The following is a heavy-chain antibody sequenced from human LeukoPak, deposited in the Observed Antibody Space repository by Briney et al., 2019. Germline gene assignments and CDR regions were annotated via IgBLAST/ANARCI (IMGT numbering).Heavy chain of an antibody. V-gene: IGHV3-30*04. CDR3: AKGRGWEASYYYYYMDV. J-gene: IGHJ6*03. CDR2: VSYDGSNK. Sequence: GRSLRLSCAASGFTFSSYAMHWVRQAPGKGLEWVAVVSYDGSNKYYADSVKGRFTISRDNSKNTLYLQMNSLRAEDTAVYYCAKGRGWEASYYYYYMDVWGKGTTVTISS. D-gene: IGHD1-26*01. CDR1: GFTFSSYA.